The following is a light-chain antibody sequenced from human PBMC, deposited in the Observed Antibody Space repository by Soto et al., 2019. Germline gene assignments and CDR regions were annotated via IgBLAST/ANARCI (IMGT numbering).Light chain of an antibody. J-gene: IGKJ1*01. CDR3: QQYMTDSSWT. CDR1: QSISRW. Sequence: DIVMTQSPSTLSASVGDRVTITCRASQSISRWLAWYQQKPGKAPKLLIYDASRLESGVPSRFSGSGSGTEFSFTISSLQPDDFATYYCQQYMTDSSWTFGQGTKVEIK. V-gene: IGKV1-5*01. CDR2: DAS.